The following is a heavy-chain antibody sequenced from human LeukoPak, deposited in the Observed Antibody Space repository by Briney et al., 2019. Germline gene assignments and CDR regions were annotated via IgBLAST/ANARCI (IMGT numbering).Heavy chain of an antibody. D-gene: IGHD5-12*01. J-gene: IGHJ4*02. V-gene: IGHV1-2*02. CDR2: INPNSGGT. Sequence: ASVKVSCKASGYTFTGYYMHWVRQAPGQGLEWMGWINPNSGGTNYAQKLQGRVTMTRDTSISTAYMELSRLRSDDTAVYYCASGYSGYDSFFDYWGQGTLVTVSS. CDR1: GYTFTGYY. CDR3: ASGYSGYDSFFDY.